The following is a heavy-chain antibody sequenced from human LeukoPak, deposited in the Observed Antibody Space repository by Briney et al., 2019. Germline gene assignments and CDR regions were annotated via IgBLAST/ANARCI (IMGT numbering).Heavy chain of an antibody. CDR3: ARIDSTAGGDY. Sequence: SETLSLTCAVSGGSISSSNWWSWVRQPPGKGLEWIGEIYHSGSTYYNPALKSRVTISLDTSKNQFSLRVSSATAADTAVYYCARIDSTAGGDYWGQGTLVTVSS. CDR1: GGSISSSNW. CDR2: IYHSGST. J-gene: IGHJ4*02. V-gene: IGHV4-4*02. D-gene: IGHD3-9*01.